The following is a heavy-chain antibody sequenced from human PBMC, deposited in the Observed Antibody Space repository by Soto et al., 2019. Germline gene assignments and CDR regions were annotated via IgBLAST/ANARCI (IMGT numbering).Heavy chain of an antibody. D-gene: IGHD5-12*01. CDR1: GFTFRSYA. CDR3: ARDREKYSGYDSSWFDA. J-gene: IGHJ5*02. Sequence: GGSLRRSCAASGFTFRSYAMHWVRQAPGKGLEWVAVISYDGSNKYYAESVKGRFTISRDNSKNTLYLQMNSLRAEDTAVYYCARDREKYSGYDSSWFDAWGQGTLVTVSS. V-gene: IGHV3-30*04. CDR2: ISYDGSNK.